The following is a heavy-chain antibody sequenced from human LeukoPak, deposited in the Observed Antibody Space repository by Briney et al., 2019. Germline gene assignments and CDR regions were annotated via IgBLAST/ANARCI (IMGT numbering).Heavy chain of an antibody. D-gene: IGHD6-13*01. CDR1: GFTFSSYW. Sequence: GGSLRLSCAASGFTFSSYWMSWVRPAPGKGLEWVANIKEDGSEKYYVDSVKGRFTISRDNAKNSLYLQMNSLRADDTAVYYCARGPLIAAAGTSWGQGTLVTVSS. CDR2: IKEDGSEK. CDR3: ARGPLIAAAGTS. J-gene: IGHJ4*02. V-gene: IGHV3-7*01.